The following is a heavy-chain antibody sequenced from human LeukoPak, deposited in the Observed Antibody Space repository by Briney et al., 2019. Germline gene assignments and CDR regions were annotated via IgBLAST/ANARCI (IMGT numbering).Heavy chain of an antibody. V-gene: IGHV4-59*01. J-gene: IGHJ3*02. Sequence: PSETLSLTCTVAGGSISSYYWSWIRQPPGKGLEWIGYIYYSGSTNYNPSLKSRVTISVDTSKNQFSLKLSSVTAADTAVYHCARGWGAPAAWNAFDIWGQGTMVTVSS. CDR2: IYYSGST. D-gene: IGHD4/OR15-4a*01. CDR1: GGSISSYY. CDR3: ARGWGAPAAWNAFDI.